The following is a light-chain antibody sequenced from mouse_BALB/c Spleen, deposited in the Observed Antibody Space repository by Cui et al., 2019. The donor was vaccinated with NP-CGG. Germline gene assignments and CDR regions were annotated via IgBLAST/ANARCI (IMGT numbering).Light chain of an antibody. CDR3: ALWYSNHWV. Sequence: QAVVTQESALTTSPGETVTLTCRSSTGAVTTGNYANWVQEKPDHLFTGLIGGTNNRAPGVPARFSGSLIGDKAALTFTGAQTEDEAIYFCALWYSNHWVFGGGTKLTVL. CDR1: TGAVTTGNY. V-gene: IGLV1*01. CDR2: GTN. J-gene: IGLJ1*01.